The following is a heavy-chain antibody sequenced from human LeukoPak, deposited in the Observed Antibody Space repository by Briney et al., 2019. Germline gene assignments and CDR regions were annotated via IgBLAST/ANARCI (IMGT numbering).Heavy chain of an antibody. Sequence: GRSLRLSCAASGFTFSSYAMHWVRQAPGKGLEWVAVISYDGSNKYYADSVKGRFTISRDNSKNTLYLQMNSLRAEDTAVYYCAKEKGPPVPGAFDIWGQGTMVTVSS. CDR2: ISYDGSNK. J-gene: IGHJ3*02. CDR3: AKEKGPPVPGAFDI. CDR1: GFTFSSYA. V-gene: IGHV3-30-3*02.